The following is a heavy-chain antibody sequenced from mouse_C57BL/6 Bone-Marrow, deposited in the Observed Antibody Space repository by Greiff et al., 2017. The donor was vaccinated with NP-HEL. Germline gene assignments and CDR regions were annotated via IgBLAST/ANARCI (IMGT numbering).Heavy chain of an antibody. Sequence: QVQLQQSGAELARPGASVKLSCKASGYTFTSYGISWVKQRTGQGLEWIGEIYPRSGNTYYNEKFKGKATLTADKSSSTAYMELRSLTSDDSAVYFCARSGDYAYFDVWGTGTTVTVSS. J-gene: IGHJ1*03. CDR3: ARSGDYAYFDV. D-gene: IGHD2-4*01. V-gene: IGHV1-81*01. CDR2: IYPRSGNT. CDR1: GYTFTSYG.